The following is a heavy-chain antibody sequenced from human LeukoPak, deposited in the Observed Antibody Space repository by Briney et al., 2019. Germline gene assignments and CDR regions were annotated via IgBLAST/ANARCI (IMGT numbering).Heavy chain of an antibody. D-gene: IGHD4-17*01. V-gene: IGHV3-30*03. CDR3: ATGSHYGDYDVLRQFDY. J-gene: IGHJ4*02. CDR1: GFTFSSFG. Sequence: GRSLRLSCAASGFTFSSFGMHWVRQAPGKGLEWVAVISYDGSHKYYADSVKGRFTISRDNSKNTLYLQMNSLRAEDTAVYYCATGSHYGDYDVLRQFDYWGQGTLVTVSS. CDR2: ISYDGSHK.